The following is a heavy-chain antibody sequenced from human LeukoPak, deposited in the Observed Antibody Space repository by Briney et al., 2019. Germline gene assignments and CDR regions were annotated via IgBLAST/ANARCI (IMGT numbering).Heavy chain of an antibody. D-gene: IGHD3-22*01. CDR2: IYYSGST. J-gene: IGHJ3*02. CDR1: TFSRYW. V-gene: IGHV4-39*07. Sequence: TFSRYWMSWVRQPPGKGLEWIGSIYYSGSTYYNPSLKSRVTISVDTSKNQFSLKLRSVTAADTAVYYCARVGGITMIVVLITDAFDIWGQGTMVTVSS. CDR3: ARVGGITMIVVLITDAFDI.